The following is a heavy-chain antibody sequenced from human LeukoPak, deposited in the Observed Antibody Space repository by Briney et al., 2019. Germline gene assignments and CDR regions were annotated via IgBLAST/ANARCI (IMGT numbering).Heavy chain of an antibody. D-gene: IGHD5-12*01. Sequence: SVKVSCKASGFTFTSSAMQWVRQARGQRLEWIGWIVVGSGNTNYAQKFQERVTITRDMSTSTAYMELSSLRSEDTAVYYCAADNRYEATNRDYYYYMDVWGKGTTVTVSS. CDR1: GFTFTSSA. J-gene: IGHJ6*03. V-gene: IGHV1-58*02. CDR2: IVVGSGNT. CDR3: AADNRYEATNRDYYYYMDV.